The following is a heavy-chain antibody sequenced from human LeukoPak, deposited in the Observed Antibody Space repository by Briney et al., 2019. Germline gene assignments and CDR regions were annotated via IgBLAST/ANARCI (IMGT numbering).Heavy chain of an antibody. J-gene: IGHJ4*02. D-gene: IGHD3-22*01. V-gene: IGHV4-4*07. CDR2: IYTSGST. CDR1: GGSISSYY. Sequence: SETLSLTCTVSGGSISSYYWSWIRQPAGKGLEWIGRIYTSGSTNYNPSLKSRVTMSVDTSKNQLSLKLSSVTAADTAVYYCARGTYYYDSSGYHFDYWGQGTLVTVSS. CDR3: ARGTYYYDSSGYHFDY.